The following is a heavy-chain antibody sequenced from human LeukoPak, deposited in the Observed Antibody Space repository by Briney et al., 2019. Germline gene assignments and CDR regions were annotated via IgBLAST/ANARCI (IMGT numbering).Heavy chain of an antibody. V-gene: IGHV1-18*01. J-gene: IGHJ3*02. CDR3: ARGRYYDSGGYDEAFDI. Sequence: SVTLSCKASDYTFSSYGISWVRQAPGQGLEWMGWISGYNGNTKYAQNLKGRVTMTTDTSTTTAYMELRSLRSDDTAVYYCARGRYYDSGGYDEAFDIWGRETAFTVSS. CDR2: ISGYNGNT. D-gene: IGHD3-22*01. CDR1: DYTFSSYG.